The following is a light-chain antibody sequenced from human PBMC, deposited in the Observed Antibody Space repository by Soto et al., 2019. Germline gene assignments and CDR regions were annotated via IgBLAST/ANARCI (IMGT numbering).Light chain of an antibody. CDR1: QTVNTY. CDR3: QQLNSYPLT. CDR2: AAS. V-gene: IGKV1-9*01. Sequence: DIQMTQSPSSLSASIGDRVTVPCRASQTVNTYLHWYQQKPGKAPKLLIYAASNLQSGVPSRFSGSGSGTEFTLTISSLQHEDFATYYCQQLNSYPLTVGGGTKVDIK. J-gene: IGKJ4*01.